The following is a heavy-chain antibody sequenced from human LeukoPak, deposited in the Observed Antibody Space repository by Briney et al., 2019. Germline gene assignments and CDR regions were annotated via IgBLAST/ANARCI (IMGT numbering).Heavy chain of an antibody. CDR2: INPSGGST. Sequence: ASVKVSCKASGYTFTGYYMHWVRQAPGQGLEWMGWINPSGGSTSYAQKFQGRVTMTRDTSTSTVYMELSSLRSEDTAVYYCAREGDSSGYYERYFDLWGRGTLVTVSS. D-gene: IGHD3-22*01. J-gene: IGHJ2*01. CDR3: AREGDSSGYYERYFDL. CDR1: GYTFTGYY. V-gene: IGHV1-46*01.